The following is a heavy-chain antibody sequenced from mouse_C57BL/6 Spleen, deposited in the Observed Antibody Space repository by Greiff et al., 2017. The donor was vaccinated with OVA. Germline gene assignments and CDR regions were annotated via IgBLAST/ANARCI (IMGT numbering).Heavy chain of an antibody. V-gene: IGHV1-53*01. CDR3: ARRYYGSSYDYFDY. D-gene: IGHD1-1*01. CDR1: GYTFTSYW. Sequence: QVHVKQPGTELVKPGASVKLSCKASGYTFTSYWMHWVKQRPGQGLEWIGNINPSNGGTNYNEKFKSKATLTVDKSSSTAYMQLSSLTSEDSAVYYCARRYYGSSYDYFDYWGQGTTLTVSS. CDR2: INPSNGGT. J-gene: IGHJ2*01.